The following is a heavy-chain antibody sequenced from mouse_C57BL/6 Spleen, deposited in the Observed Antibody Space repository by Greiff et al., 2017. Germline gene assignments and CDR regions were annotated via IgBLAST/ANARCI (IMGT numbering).Heavy chain of an antibody. CDR1: GFTFSDYG. J-gene: IGHJ2*01. CDR3: AGSYFDY. CDR2: ISSGSSTI. V-gene: IGHV5-17*01. Sequence: DVKLVESGGGLVKPGGSLKLSCAASGFTFSDYGMHWVRQAPEKGLEWVAYISSGSSTIYYADTVKGRFTISRDNAKNTLFLQMTSLRSEDTAMYYCAGSYFDYWGQGTTLTVSS.